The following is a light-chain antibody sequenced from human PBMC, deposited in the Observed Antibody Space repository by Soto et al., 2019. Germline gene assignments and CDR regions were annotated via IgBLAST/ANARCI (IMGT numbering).Light chain of an antibody. CDR1: QSVSGSY. CDR3: HQYGDAPQT. CDR2: LAS. J-gene: IGKJ2*01. V-gene: IGKV3-20*01. Sequence: ENVPTQSPGTLSLSPGERATLSCRASQSVSGSYLAWYQQKPGQAPRLLIYLASTRANGIPDRFSGSASGTDFTLSISRLEPEDSAVYYCHQYGDAPQTFGQGTKLEI.